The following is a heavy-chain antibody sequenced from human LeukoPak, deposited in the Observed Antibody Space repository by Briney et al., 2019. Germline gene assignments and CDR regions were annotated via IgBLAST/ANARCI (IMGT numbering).Heavy chain of an antibody. J-gene: IGHJ4*02. CDR1: GFTFSNYR. CDR2: IKQDGSET. V-gene: IGHV3-7*01. D-gene: IGHD3-22*01. CDR3: ARKYFHESSVYRFFDY. Sequence: QTGGSLRLSCAASGFTFSNYRMSWVRRAPGKGLEWVANIKQDGSETYYVDSVKGRFTISRDNAENSLFLQMNSLRAEDTAVYYCARKYFHESSVYRFFDYWGQGTLVTVSS.